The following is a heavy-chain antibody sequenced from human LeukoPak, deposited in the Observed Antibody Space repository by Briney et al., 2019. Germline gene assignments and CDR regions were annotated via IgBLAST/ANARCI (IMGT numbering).Heavy chain of an antibody. D-gene: IGHD3-10*01. CDR3: ARDRGLYGTMVRGVKYAFDY. Sequence: GGSLRLSCAASGFTFSSYSMNWVRQAPGQGLEWVSYISSSNSTIYYADSVKGRFTISRDNAKNSLYLQMNSLRDEDTAVYYCARDRGLYGTMVRGVKYAFDYWGQGTLVTVSS. CDR2: ISSSNSTI. CDR1: GFTFSSYS. V-gene: IGHV3-48*02. J-gene: IGHJ4*02.